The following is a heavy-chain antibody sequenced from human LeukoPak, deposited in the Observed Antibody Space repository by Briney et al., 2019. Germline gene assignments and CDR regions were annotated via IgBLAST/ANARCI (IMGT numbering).Heavy chain of an antibody. V-gene: IGHV1-18*01. D-gene: IGHD2/OR15-2a*01. Sequence: ASVKVSCKASGYTFTSYGVSWVRQAPGQGLEWMGWISAYNGNTNYAQKLQGRVTMTTDTSTSTAYMELRSLRSDDTAVYYCAREIAPYNWFDPWGQGTLVTVSS. CDR1: GYTFTSYG. J-gene: IGHJ5*02. CDR3: AREIAPYNWFDP. CDR2: ISAYNGNT.